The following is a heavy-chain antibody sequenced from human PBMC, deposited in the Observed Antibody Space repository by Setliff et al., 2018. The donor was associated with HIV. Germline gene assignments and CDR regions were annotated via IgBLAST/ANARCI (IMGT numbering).Heavy chain of an antibody. Sequence: PGGSLRLSCTASGFTFSRHAMTWVRQAPGKGLEWVSYISSSSSYTHYADSVKGRFTISRDNAKNSLYLQMNSLRAEDTAVYYCARPNYYDSSGSFDYWGQGTLVTVSS. CDR3: ARPNYYDSSGSFDY. CDR1: GFTFSRHA. V-gene: IGHV3-21*01. J-gene: IGHJ4*02. CDR2: ISSSSSYT. D-gene: IGHD3-22*01.